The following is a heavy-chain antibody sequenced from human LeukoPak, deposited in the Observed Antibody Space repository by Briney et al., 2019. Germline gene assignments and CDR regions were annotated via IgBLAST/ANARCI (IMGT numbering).Heavy chain of an antibody. Sequence: ASVKVSCKASGYTFTGYYMHWVRQAPGQGLEWMGWINPNSGGTNYAQKFQGRVTMTRDTSISTAYMELSRLRSDDTAVYYCARVPYSSGYYWANDYWGQGTLVTVSS. CDR2: INPNSGGT. D-gene: IGHD3-22*01. J-gene: IGHJ4*02. CDR1: GYTFTGYY. CDR3: ARVPYSSGYYWANDY. V-gene: IGHV1-2*02.